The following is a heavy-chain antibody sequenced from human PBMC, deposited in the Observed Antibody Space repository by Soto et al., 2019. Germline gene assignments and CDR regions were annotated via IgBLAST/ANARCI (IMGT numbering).Heavy chain of an antibody. V-gene: IGHV4-30-4*01. CDR3: ARVPGGAGSYYLDY. D-gene: IGHD3-16*01. Sequence: QVQLQESGPGLVEPSQTLSLTCTVSGGSSSSGDYYWGWIRQPPGKGLEWIGYIYYSGRTYYNPSLKSRVTISVDTSKNQFSLKLSSVTAADAAVYYCARVPGGAGSYYLDYWGQGTLVTVSS. CDR1: GGSSSSGDYY. J-gene: IGHJ4*02. CDR2: IYYSGRT.